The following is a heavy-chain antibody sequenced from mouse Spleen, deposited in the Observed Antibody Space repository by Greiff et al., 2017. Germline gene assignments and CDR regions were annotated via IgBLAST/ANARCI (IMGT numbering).Heavy chain of an antibody. CDR1: GFTFSSFG. Sequence: KLVESGGGLVQPGGSRKLSGAASGFTFSSFGMHWVRQAPEKGLEWVAYISSGSSTIYYADTVKGRFTISRDNPKNTLFLQMTSLRSEDTAMYYCARDDLDYWGQGTTLTVSS. J-gene: IGHJ2*01. D-gene: IGHD2-12*01. CDR2: ISSGSSTI. V-gene: IGHV5-17*02. CDR3: ARDDLDY.